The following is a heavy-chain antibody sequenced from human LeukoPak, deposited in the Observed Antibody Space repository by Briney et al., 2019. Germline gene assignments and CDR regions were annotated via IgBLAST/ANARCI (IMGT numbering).Heavy chain of an antibody. V-gene: IGHV1-2*02. CDR2: INTNSGDT. CDR1: GYTFTGYY. CDR3: AREVGIAVAGTGTL. J-gene: IGHJ4*02. D-gene: IGHD6-19*01. Sequence: GASVKVSCKASGYTFTGYYMHWVRQAPGQGLEWMGWINTNSGDTSYAQKFQGRVTMTRDTSISTAYMELSRLRSDDTAVYYCAREVGIAVAGTGTLWGQGTLVTVSS.